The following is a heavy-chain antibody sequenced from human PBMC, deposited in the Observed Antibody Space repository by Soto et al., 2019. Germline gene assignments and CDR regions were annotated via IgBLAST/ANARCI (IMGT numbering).Heavy chain of an antibody. Sequence: EVQLVESGGGLVQPGGSLRLSCAASGFTFSSYSMNWVRQAPGKGLEWVSYISSSSSTIYYADSVKGRFTISRDNAKNSLYLQMNSLRDEDTAVYYCAREPSPIVLMVYARGDDYYYGMDVWGQGTTVTVSS. CDR3: AREPSPIVLMVYARGDDYYYGMDV. V-gene: IGHV3-48*02. D-gene: IGHD2-8*01. CDR2: ISSSSSTI. J-gene: IGHJ6*02. CDR1: GFTFSSYS.